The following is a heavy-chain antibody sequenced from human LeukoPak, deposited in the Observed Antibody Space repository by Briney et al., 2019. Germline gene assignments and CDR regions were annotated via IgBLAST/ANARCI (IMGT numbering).Heavy chain of an antibody. CDR2: IWYGGSNK. CDR3: AKEGGTRGTFDV. J-gene: IGHJ3*01. CDR1: GFTFSNYD. Sequence: GRSLRLSCAASGFTFSNYDMHWVRQAPGKGLEWVAVIWYGGSNKYYADSVKGRFTISRDNSKNTLYLQMNSLRAEDTALYYCAKEGGTRGTFDVWGQGTMVTVSS. V-gene: IGHV3-33*06. D-gene: IGHD3/OR15-3a*01.